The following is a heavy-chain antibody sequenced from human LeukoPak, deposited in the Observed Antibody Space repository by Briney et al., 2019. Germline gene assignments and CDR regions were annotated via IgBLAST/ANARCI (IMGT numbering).Heavy chain of an antibody. CDR1: GFTFSSYA. Sequence: PGGSLRLSCAASGFTFSSYAMSWVRQPPGKGLEWIGSIYYSGSTNYNPSLKSRVTISVDTSKNQFSLKLSSVTAADTAVYYCARHPSGYYTDYWGQGTLVTVSS. V-gene: IGHV4-59*01. D-gene: IGHD3-3*01. CDR3: ARHPSGYYTDY. J-gene: IGHJ4*02. CDR2: IYYSGST.